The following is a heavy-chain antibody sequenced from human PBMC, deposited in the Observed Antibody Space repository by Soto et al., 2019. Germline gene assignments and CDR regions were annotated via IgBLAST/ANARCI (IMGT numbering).Heavy chain of an antibody. Sequence: QVQLVESGGGVVQPGTSLRLSCVGSGFTFRSYVIHWVRQAPGKGLEWVALTSYDGSNNFYGDSVKGRFTSSRHNYRNTVELQMDSLRFEDTALYYCARWGTTGGLDVWGQGTLVSVSS. V-gene: IGHV3-33*05. D-gene: IGHD3-16*01. CDR3: ARWGTTGGLDV. CDR1: GFTFRSYV. CDR2: TSYDGSNN. J-gene: IGHJ4*02.